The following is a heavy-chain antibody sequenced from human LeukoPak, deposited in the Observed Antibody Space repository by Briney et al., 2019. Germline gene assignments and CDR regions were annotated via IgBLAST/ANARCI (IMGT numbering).Heavy chain of an antibody. V-gene: IGHV3-53*01. CDR1: GVAVSSNS. Sequence: PGGSLRLPCAASGVAVSSNSFSWVRQAPGKGLEWVSVVDFNGNTNYADSVRGRFTISRDNSNNTLYLQMNNLRVEDTAMYHCARDGAQVWYDYWGQGTLVTVSS. D-gene: IGHD3-10*01. CDR2: VDFNGNT. CDR3: ARDGAQVWYDY. J-gene: IGHJ4*02.